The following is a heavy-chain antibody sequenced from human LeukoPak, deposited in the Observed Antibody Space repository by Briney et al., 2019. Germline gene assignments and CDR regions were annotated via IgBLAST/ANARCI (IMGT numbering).Heavy chain of an antibody. J-gene: IGHJ4*02. CDR1: GFTFGDYA. CDR3: TRDWRAVAGTPPYY. V-gene: IGHV3-49*03. D-gene: IGHD6-19*01. CDR2: IRSKAYGGTT. Sequence: GGSLRLSCTASGFTFGDYAMSWFRQAPGKGLEWVGFIRSKAYGGTTEYAASVKGRFTISRDDSKSIAYLQMNSLKTEDTAVYYCTRDWRAVAGTPPYYWGQGTLVTVSS.